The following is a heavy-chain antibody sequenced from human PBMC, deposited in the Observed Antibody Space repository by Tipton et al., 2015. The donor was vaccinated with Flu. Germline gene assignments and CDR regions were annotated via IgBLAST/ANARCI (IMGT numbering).Heavy chain of an antibody. CDR2: LSTSGST. CDR3: ARDLRGYSGYTGGDAFDV. CDR1: GGSISSSNYY. V-gene: IGHV4-39*07. J-gene: IGHJ3*01. D-gene: IGHD5-12*01. Sequence: LRLSCTVSGGSISSSNYYWGWIRQPPGKGLEWIGRLSTSGSTNYNASLESRVTMSRDTSKNQFSLRLRSATVADTALYFCARDLRGYSGYTGGDAFDVWGPGIRVTVSS.